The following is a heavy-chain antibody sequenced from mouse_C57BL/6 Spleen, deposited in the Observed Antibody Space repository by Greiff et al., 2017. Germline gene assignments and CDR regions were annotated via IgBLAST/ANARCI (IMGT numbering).Heavy chain of an antibody. J-gene: IGHJ4*01. CDR3: ARMSNHGAMDY. D-gene: IGHD2-5*01. CDR2: ISSGSSTI. V-gene: IGHV5-17*01. Sequence: EVKLVESGGGLVKPGGSLKLSCAASGFTFSDYGMHWVRQAPEKGLEWVAYISSGSSTIYYADTVKGRFTISRDNAKNTLFLQMTSLRSEDTAMYYCARMSNHGAMDYWGQGTSVTVSS. CDR1: GFTFSDYG.